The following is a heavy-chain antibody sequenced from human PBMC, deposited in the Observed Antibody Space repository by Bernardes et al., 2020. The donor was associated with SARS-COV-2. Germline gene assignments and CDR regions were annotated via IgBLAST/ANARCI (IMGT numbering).Heavy chain of an antibody. V-gene: IGHV1-2*02. CDR1: EYTFSNYH. Sequence: ASVTVSCMASEYTFSNYHIHWVRPAPGQGLAWMGWIYPNNGSTEYSQKFRARVTMTRDTSIATAYMDLKSLTSDDTAIYYCVAVTWSKYDDFDMWGQGAMVTVSS. J-gene: IGHJ3*02. CDR2: IYPNNGST. D-gene: IGHD6-19*01. CDR3: VAVTWSKYDDFDM.